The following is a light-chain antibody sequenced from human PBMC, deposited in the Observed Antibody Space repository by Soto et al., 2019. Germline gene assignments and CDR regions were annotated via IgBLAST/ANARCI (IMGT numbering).Light chain of an antibody. Sequence: DIQMTQSPSFLSADVGDRVTITCRASQSLSDYLNWYQQKPGKAPNLLIHGASTLQSGVPSRFSGGGSGTEFTLTISSLEPEDLAVYYCQQRSTWPLTFGGGTKVEIK. V-gene: IGKV1-39*02. CDR3: QQRSTWPLT. J-gene: IGKJ4*01. CDR1: QSLSDY. CDR2: GAS.